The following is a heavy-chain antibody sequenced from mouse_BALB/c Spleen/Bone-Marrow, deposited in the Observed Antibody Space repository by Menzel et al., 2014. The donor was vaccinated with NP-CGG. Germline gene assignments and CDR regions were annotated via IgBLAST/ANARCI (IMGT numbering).Heavy chain of an antibody. J-gene: IGHJ4*01. Sequence: QVQLQQSGAELARPGASVKLSCKASGYTFTSYWMQWVKQRPGQGLEWIGAIYPGNGDTRYTQKFKGKATLTADKSSSTAYMQFSGLASEDSAVYYCAREGYYYGSSIYYAMDYWGQGTSVTVSS. D-gene: IGHD1-1*01. CDR1: GYTFTSYW. V-gene: IGHV1-87*01. CDR3: AREGYYYGSSIYYAMDY. CDR2: IYPGNGDT.